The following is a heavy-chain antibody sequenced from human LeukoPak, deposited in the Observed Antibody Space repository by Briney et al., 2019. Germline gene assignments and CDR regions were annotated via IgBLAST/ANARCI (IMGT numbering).Heavy chain of an antibody. D-gene: IGHD3-22*01. V-gene: IGHV3-30*03. CDR1: GFTFSSYG. CDR2: ISYDGSNK. J-gene: IGHJ4*02. CDR3: ARGVGYYDSSGTIDY. Sequence: GGSLRLSCVASGFTFSSYGMHWVRQAPGKGLEWVAVISYDGSNKYYADSVKGRITISRDDSKNTLYLQMNSLRAEDTAVYYCARGVGYYDSSGTIDYWGQGTLVTVSS.